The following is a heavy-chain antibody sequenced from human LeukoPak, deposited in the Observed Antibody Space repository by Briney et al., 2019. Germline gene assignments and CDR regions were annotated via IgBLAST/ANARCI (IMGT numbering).Heavy chain of an antibody. V-gene: IGHV1-69*04. J-gene: IGHJ5*02. CDR1: GATLNIGHA. CDR2: IIPFLGEV. Sequence: SVKVSCKAFGATLNIGHAFIWARQAPGQGLQWMGRIIPFLGEVNYAQNFQGRVSFTADKPTATMYMEMKSLRLDDTAIYYCSPCGHAYDWFGPWGQGTLVTVSS. CDR3: SPCGHAYDWFGP. D-gene: IGHD5-12*01.